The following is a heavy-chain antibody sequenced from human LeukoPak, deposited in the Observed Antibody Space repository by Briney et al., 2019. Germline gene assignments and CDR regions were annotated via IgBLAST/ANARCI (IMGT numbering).Heavy chain of an antibody. Sequence: GGSLRLSCAASGFTFTTYGMTWVRQAPGKGLEWVSAISATGGNTYYADSVKGRFTISRDNSKNTLYLQMNSLRAEDTAVYYCAKGAGGSSFLFDYWGQGTLVTVSS. J-gene: IGHJ4*02. D-gene: IGHD6-13*01. CDR3: AKGAGGSSFLFDY. CDR2: ISATGGNT. V-gene: IGHV3-23*01. CDR1: GFTFTTYG.